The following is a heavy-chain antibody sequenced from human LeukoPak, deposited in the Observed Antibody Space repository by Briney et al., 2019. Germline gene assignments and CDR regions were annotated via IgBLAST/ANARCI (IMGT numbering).Heavy chain of an antibody. CDR1: GFTLDDYA. CDR3: AKDRYSGSLDAFDI. Sequence: PGGSLRLSCAASGFTLDDYAMHWVRQAPGKGLEWVSLISWDGGSTYYADSAKGRFTISRDNSKNSLYLQMNSLRAEDTALYYCAKDRYSGSLDAFDIWGQGTMVTVSS. V-gene: IGHV3-43D*03. D-gene: IGHD1-26*01. CDR2: ISWDGGST. J-gene: IGHJ3*02.